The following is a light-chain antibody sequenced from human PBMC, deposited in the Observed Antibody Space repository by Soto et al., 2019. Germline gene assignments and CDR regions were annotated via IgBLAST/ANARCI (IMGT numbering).Light chain of an antibody. J-gene: IGKJ1*01. Sequence: EMVMTQSAATLSVSRGERATLSCRASQSVSSNLAWYQQKPGQAPRLLIYGASTRATGIPDRFSGGGSGTNFTLAISSLQSEDFAVYYCQQYAYWPETFGQGTKVDIK. CDR2: GAS. CDR1: QSVSSN. CDR3: QQYAYWPET. V-gene: IGKV3D-15*01.